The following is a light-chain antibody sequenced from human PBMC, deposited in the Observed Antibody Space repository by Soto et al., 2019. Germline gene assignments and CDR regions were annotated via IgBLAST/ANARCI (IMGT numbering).Light chain of an antibody. CDR2: SNN. CDR1: DSNVGINT. J-gene: IGLJ3*02. V-gene: IGLV1-44*01. Sequence: QSVLTQPPSASATPGQRVTISCSGSDSNVGINTVNWYQQLPGTAPKLLIYSNNQRPSGVPDRFSGSKSGTSASLAISGLQSEDEADYYCAAWDDSLNGWVFGGGTKLTVL. CDR3: AAWDDSLNGWV.